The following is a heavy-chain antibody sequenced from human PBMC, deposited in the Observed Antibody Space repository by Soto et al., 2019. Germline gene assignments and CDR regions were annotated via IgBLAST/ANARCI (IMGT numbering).Heavy chain of an antibody. Sequence: PGGSLRLSCAASGFTFSSYGMHWVRQAPGRGLEWVAVISYDGSNKYYADSVKGRFTISRDNSKNTLYLQMNSLRAEDTAVYYCAKDDSFAWQQLVSFYFDYWGQGTLVTVSS. D-gene: IGHD6-13*01. CDR2: ISYDGSNK. CDR1: GFTFSSYG. V-gene: IGHV3-30*18. J-gene: IGHJ4*02. CDR3: AKDDSFAWQQLVSFYFDY.